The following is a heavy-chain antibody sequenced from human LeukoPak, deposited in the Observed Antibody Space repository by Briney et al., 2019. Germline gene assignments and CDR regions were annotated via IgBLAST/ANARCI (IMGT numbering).Heavy chain of an antibody. J-gene: IGHJ6*03. CDR2: IKSKTDGGTT. CDR3: TTAKHPDWSWDYYYYYMDV. Sequence: SGGSLRLSCAASGFTFSNAWMSWVRQAPGKGLEWVGRIKSKTDGGTTDYAAPVKGRFTISRDDSKNTLYLQMNSLKTEDTAVYYCTTAKHPDWSWDYYYYYMDVWGKGTTVTISS. CDR1: GFTFSNAW. V-gene: IGHV3-15*01. D-gene: IGHD3-9*01.